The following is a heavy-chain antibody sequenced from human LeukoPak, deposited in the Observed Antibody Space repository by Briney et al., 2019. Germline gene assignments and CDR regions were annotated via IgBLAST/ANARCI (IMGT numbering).Heavy chain of an antibody. CDR3: ARLVTPSSSPWPWFDP. V-gene: IGHV4-4*07. CDR2: IYTSGST. D-gene: IGHD6-13*01. Sequence: SETLSLTCTVSGGSISSYYWSWIRQPAGKGLEWIGRIYTSGSTNYNPSLESRVTMSVDTSRNQFSLKLTSVTAADTAVYYCARLVTPSSSPWPWFDPWGQGTLVTVSS. J-gene: IGHJ5*02. CDR1: GGSISSYY.